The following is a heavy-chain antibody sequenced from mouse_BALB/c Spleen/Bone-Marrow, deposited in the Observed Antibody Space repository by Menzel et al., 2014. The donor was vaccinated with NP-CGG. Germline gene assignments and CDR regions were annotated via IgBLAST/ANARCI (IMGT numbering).Heavy chain of an antibody. CDR1: GYTFTSYY. V-gene: IGHV1S81*02. Sequence: QVQLQQSGAELVKPGASVKLSCKASGYTFTSYYMYWVKQRPGQGLEWIGEINPSNGGTNFNEKFKSKATLTVDKSSSTAYMQLSSLTSEDSAVYCCTRSYYGNNFDVWGEGNTVTVSS. CDR3: TRSYYGNNFDV. D-gene: IGHD2-1*01. J-gene: IGHJ1*01. CDR2: INPSNGGT.